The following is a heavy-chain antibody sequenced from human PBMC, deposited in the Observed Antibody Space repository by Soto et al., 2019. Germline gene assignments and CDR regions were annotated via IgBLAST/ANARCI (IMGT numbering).Heavy chain of an antibody. CDR3: ARDRGDCGYRLAYYYYIGMDV. CDR2: INMGSGNT. Sequence: QVQLVQSGAEEKKPGASVKVSCKASGYGFSSYAMHWVRQAPGQRLAWLGWINMGSGNTEYSQNFQDRITITRDTSASKVYMERSSVRSEDTALYYAARDRGDCGYRLAYYYYIGMDVWGQGTTVTVSS. V-gene: IGHV1-3*05. D-gene: IGHD5-12*01. CDR1: GYGFSSYA. J-gene: IGHJ6*02.